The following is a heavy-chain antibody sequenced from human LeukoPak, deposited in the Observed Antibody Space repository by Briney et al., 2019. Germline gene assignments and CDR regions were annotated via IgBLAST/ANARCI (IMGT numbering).Heavy chain of an antibody. J-gene: IGHJ4*02. CDR2: ISSSSSYI. V-gene: IGHV3-21*01. Sequence: PGGSLRLSCAASGFTFSSYSMNWVRQAPGKGLEWVSSISSSSSYIYYADSVKGRFTISRDNAKNSLYLRMNTLRAEDTAVYYCARKWFGESLDGYWGQGTLVTVSS. CDR1: GFTFSSYS. D-gene: IGHD3-10*01. CDR3: ARKWFGESLDGY.